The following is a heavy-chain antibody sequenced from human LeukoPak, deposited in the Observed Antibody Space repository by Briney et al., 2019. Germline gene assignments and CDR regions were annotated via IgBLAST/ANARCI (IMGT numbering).Heavy chain of an antibody. D-gene: IGHD1-26*01. J-gene: IGHJ4*02. CDR3: ARGTLGAWAR. V-gene: IGHV3-21*01. CDR2: ISSSSNYI. CDR1: GFTFSGYD. Sequence: PGGSLRLSCAASGFTFSGYDMNWVRQAPGKGLEWVSSISSSSNYIHYADSVKGRFTISRDNAKNPLYLQMNSLRAEDTAVYFCARGTLGAWARWGQGTLVTVSS.